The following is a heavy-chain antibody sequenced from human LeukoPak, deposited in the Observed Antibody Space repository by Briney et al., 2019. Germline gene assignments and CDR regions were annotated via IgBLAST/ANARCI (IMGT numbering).Heavy chain of an antibody. CDR3: ASSYGSALDI. CDR2: ISSSSSYI. V-gene: IGHV3-21*01. D-gene: IGHD3-16*01. Sequence: PGGSLRLSCAASGFTLSSYSMNWVRQAPGKGLEWVSSISSSSSYIYYADSVKGRFTISRDNAKNSLYLQMDSLRAEDTAVYYCASSYGSALDIWGQGTMVSVSS. J-gene: IGHJ3*02. CDR1: GFTLSSYS.